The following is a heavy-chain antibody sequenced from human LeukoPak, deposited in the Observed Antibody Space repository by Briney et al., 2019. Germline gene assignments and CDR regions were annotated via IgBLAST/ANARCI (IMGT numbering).Heavy chain of an antibody. CDR1: GYSFTSYW. D-gene: IGHD6-6*01. Sequence: GESLKISCKGSGYSFTSYWIGWVRQMAGKGLEWMGIIYPGDSDTRYSPSFQGQVTISADKSISTAYLQWSSLKASDTAIYYCARRSSIATRLFDYWGQGTLVTVSS. J-gene: IGHJ4*02. CDR2: IYPGDSDT. CDR3: ARRSSIATRLFDY. V-gene: IGHV5-51*01.